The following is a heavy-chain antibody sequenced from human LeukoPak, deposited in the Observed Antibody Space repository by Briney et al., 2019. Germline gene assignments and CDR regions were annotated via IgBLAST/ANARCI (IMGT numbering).Heavy chain of an antibody. J-gene: IGHJ4*02. Sequence: SETLSLTCTVSGGSISSSNYYWRWIRQPPGKVLERIGSIYYSGSTYYNPSLKSRVTISVDTSKNQFSLKLTSGPAADTAVSYCAIQGSGSYVFDYWGQGTLVTVSS. CDR1: GGSISSSNYY. V-gene: IGHV4-39*01. D-gene: IGHD3-10*01. CDR3: AIQGSGSYVFDY. CDR2: IYYSGST.